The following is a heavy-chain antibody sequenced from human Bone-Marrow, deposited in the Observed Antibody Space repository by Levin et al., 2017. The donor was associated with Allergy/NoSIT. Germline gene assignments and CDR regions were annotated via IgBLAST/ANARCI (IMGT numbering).Heavy chain of an antibody. CDR2: ISYDGSNK. CDR3: ANSNPIVGYAFDI. V-gene: IGHV3-30*18. CDR1: GFTFSSYG. D-gene: IGHD3-22*01. Sequence: GGSLRLSCAASGFTFSSYGMHWVRQAPGKGLEWVAVISYDGSNKYYADSVKGRFTISRDNSKNTLYLQMNSLRAEDTAVYYCANSNPIVGYAFDIWGQGTMVTVSS. J-gene: IGHJ3*02.